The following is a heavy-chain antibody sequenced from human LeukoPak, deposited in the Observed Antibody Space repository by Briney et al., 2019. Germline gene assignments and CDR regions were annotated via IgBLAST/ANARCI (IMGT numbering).Heavy chain of an antibody. CDR2: IANDGRDK. J-gene: IGHJ4*02. D-gene: IGHD6-13*01. CDR1: GFTFSDYG. V-gene: IGHV3-30*18. Sequence: PGRSLRLSCAASGFTFSDYGMHWVRQAPGNGLEWVAVIANDGRDKKYADSVRGRFTISRDNSKNTVYLQMNSLRAEDTAVFYCVKDMKIKDAGYYFDYWGQGTLVTVSS. CDR3: VKDMKIKDAGYYFDY.